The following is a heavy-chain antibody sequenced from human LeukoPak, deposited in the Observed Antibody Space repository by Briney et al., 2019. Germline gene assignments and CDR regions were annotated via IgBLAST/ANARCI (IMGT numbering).Heavy chain of an antibody. CDR3: ARDRRVYSSSAAFDY. CDR1: GYTFTSYG. D-gene: IGHD6-6*01. Sequence: GASVKVSCKASGYTFTSYGISWVRQAPGQGLEWMGWISAYNGNTNYAQKFQGRVTITADKSTSTAYMELSSLRSEDTAVYYCARDRRVYSSSAAFDYWGQGTLVTVSS. V-gene: IGHV1-18*01. CDR2: ISAYNGNT. J-gene: IGHJ4*02.